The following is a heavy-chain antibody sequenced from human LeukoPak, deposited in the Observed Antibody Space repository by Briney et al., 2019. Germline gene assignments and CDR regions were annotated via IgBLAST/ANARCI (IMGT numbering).Heavy chain of an antibody. V-gene: IGHV1-8*03. CDR3: GGKLTRGAVVGYRYAFDI. CDR1: GYTFTSYD. Sequence: GASVKVSCKASGYTFTSYDINWVRQATGQGLELRGWMNPNSGNTGYAQKFQGRVTITRNTSISKASMELRILSSKDTAAVYCGGKLTRGAVVGYRYAFDIWGQGTMVTVSS. D-gene: IGHD3-22*01. CDR2: MNPNSGNT. J-gene: IGHJ3*02.